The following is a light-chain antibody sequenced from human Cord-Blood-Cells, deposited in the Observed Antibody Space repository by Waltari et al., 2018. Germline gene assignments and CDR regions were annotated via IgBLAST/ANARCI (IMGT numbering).Light chain of an antibody. CDR1: QSVSSY. CDR3: QQRSNCSFT. V-gene: IGKV3-11*01. Sequence: DIVMTQSPLSLPVTPGEPASISCRSSQSVSSYLAWYQQKPGQAPRLLIYDASNRATGIPARFSGSGSGTDFTLTISSLEPEDFAVYYCQQRSNCSFTFGPGTKVDIK. CDR2: DAS. J-gene: IGKJ3*01.